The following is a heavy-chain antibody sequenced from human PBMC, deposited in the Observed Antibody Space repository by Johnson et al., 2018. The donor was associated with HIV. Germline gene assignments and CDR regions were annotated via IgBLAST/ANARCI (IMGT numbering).Heavy chain of an antibody. D-gene: IGHD1-1*01. CDR1: GFIFSIYG. J-gene: IGHJ3*02. CDR2: IRYDGSNK. CDR3: AKDRTGFDAFDI. V-gene: IGHV3-30*02. Sequence: QVQLVESGGGVVQPGGSLRLSCAASGFIFSIYGMHWVRQAPGKGLEWVAFIRYDGSNKDYADSVNVRFTISRDNSKNTLYLQMNSLRAEDTAVYYCAKDRTGFDAFDIWGQGTMVTVSS.